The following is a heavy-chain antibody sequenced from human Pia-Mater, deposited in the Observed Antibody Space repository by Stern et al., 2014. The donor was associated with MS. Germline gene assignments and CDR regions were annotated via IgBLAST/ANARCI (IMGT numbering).Heavy chain of an antibody. CDR1: GGSVSSSTYY. V-gene: IGHV4-39*01. D-gene: IGHD3-3*01. J-gene: IGHJ4*02. CDR2: IYYTGRT. Sequence: QLQLQESGPGLVKPSETLSLTCTVSGGSVSSSTYYWGWIRQPPGKNLEWIGSIYYTGRTYYNPSLTTRLTISMDASKNHFSLKLTSVTAADTAVYYCARQGSFDFWSGWGQGTLVTVSS. CDR3: ARQGSFDFWSG.